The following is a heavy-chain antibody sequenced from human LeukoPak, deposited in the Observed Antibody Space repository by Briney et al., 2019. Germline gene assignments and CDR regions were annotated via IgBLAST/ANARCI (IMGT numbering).Heavy chain of an antibody. J-gene: IGHJ4*02. Sequence: PSETLSLTCTVSGGSISSYYWSWIRQPPGKGLEWIGYIYYSGSTNYNPSLKSRVTISVDTSKNQFSLKLSSVTAADTAVYYCALVMVVTSYIDYWGQGTLVTVSS. CDR1: GGSISSYY. CDR2: IYYSGST. D-gene: IGHD4-23*01. CDR3: ALVMVVTSYIDY. V-gene: IGHV4-59*08.